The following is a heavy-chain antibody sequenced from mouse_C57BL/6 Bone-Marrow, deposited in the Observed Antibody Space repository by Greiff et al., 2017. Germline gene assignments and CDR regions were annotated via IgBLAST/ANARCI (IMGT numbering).Heavy chain of an antibody. V-gene: IGHV1-85*01. D-gene: IGHD1-1*01. CDR3: ARVEFDGSSWNWYFDV. Sequence: QVHVKQSGPELVKPGASVKLSCKASGYTFTSYDIHWVKQRPGQGLEWIGWIYPRDGSTKYDAKFKGKATLTVDTSSSTAYMELHSLTSEDSAVYFCARVEFDGSSWNWYFDVWGTGTTVTVSS. J-gene: IGHJ1*03. CDR2: IYPRDGST. CDR1: GYTFTSYD.